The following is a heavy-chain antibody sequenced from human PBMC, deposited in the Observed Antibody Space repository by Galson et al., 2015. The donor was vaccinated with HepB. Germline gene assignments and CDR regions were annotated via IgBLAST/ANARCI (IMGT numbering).Heavy chain of an antibody. J-gene: IGHJ4*02. CDR2: IYTSGST. CDR1: GGSISSGSYY. V-gene: IGHV4-61*02. CDR3: ASYGFYFDY. Sequence: TLSLTCTVSGGSISSGSYYWSWIRQPAGKGLEWIGRIYTSGSTNYNPSLKSRVTMSVDTSKNQFSLKLSSVTAADTAVYYCASYGFYFDYWGQGTLVTVSS. D-gene: IGHD4-17*01.